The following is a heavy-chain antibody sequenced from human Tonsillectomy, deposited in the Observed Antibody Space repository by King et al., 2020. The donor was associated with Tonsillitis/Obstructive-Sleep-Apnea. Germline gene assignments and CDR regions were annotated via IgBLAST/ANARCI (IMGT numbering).Heavy chain of an antibody. V-gene: IGHV3-33*06. D-gene: IGHD2-15*01. J-gene: IGHJ4*02. CDR3: AKGEHFSGDKY. Sequence: VQLVESGGGVVQPGRSLRLSCAASGFTFDTYGMHWVRQAPGKGLEWVAVILYDGSEKYYADSVKGRFTISRDNSKNRLYLQMNSLRAEDTAVYYCAKGEHFSGDKYWGQGTLVTVSS. CDR1: GFTFDTYG. CDR2: ILYDGSEK.